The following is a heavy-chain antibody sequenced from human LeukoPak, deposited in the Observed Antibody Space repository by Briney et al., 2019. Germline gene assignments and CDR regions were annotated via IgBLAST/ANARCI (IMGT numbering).Heavy chain of an antibody. CDR3: ARGAKGFDY. Sequence: ASVKVSCKASGGTFSSYAISWVRQAPGQGLEWMGWINPNSGGTDFAQKFQGRVTMTRDTSISTAYMELSRLTSDDTAVYFCARGAKGFDYWGQGTLVTVSS. CDR1: GGTFSSYA. CDR2: INPNSGGT. V-gene: IGHV1-2*02. J-gene: IGHJ4*02.